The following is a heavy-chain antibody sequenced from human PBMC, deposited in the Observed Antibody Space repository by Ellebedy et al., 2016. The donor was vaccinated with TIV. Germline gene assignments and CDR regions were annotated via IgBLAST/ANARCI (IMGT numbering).Heavy chain of an antibody. CDR2: INAGNGNT. J-gene: IGHJ6*02. CDR3: AASLLRDILTGYSYYYYYGMDV. Sequence: ASVKVSCKASGYTFTSYAMHWVRQAPGQRLEWMGWINAGNGNTKYSQKFQGRVTITRDTSASTAYMELSSLRSEDTAVYYCAASLLRDILTGYSYYYYYGMDVWGQGTTVTVSS. D-gene: IGHD3-9*01. CDR1: GYTFTSYA. V-gene: IGHV1-3*01.